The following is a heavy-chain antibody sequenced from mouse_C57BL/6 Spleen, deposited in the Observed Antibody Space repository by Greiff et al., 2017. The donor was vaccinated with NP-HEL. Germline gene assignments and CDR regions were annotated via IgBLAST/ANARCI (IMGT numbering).Heavy chain of an antibody. CDR3: ARQGKGYFDY. CDR1: GFTFSSYG. J-gene: IGHJ2*01. V-gene: IGHV5-6*01. Sequence: EVQLVESGGDLVKPGGSLKLSCAASGFTFSSYGMSWVRQTPAKRLEWVATISSGGSYTYYPASVKGRFTISIDNAKNTLYLQMSSLKSEDTAMYYCARQGKGYFDYWGQGTTLTVSS. D-gene: IGHD2-1*01. CDR2: ISSGGSYT.